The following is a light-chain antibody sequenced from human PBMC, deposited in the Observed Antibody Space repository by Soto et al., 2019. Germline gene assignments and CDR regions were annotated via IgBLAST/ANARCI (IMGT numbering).Light chain of an antibody. CDR3: QQSYSTPWT. CDR1: ESVSRS. J-gene: IGKJ1*01. CDR2: AAS. V-gene: IGKV1-39*01. Sequence: PLTQSPSSLSASVGDRVIITCRASESVSRSLNWYQQKPGQPPKLLLYAASTLHSGVPSRFSGSGSETDFTLTISSLQPEDFATYYCQQSYSTPWTFGQGTKVEIK.